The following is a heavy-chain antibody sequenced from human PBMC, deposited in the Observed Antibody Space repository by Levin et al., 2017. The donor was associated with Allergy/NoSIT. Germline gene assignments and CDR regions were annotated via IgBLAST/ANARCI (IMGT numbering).Heavy chain of an antibody. CDR3: ARGIYCGGECSSTHYSDF. V-gene: IGHV3-48*04. CDR2: ISSHSGTI. Sequence: PGGSLRLSCAASGFTFNTYSMNWVRQAPGKGLEWVSYISSHSGTIYYADSVKGRFTISRDNAKNSLYLQMNSLTAEDTAVYYCARGIYCGGECSSTHYSDFWGQGTLVTVSS. D-gene: IGHD2-21*01. CDR1: GFTFNTYS. J-gene: IGHJ4*02.